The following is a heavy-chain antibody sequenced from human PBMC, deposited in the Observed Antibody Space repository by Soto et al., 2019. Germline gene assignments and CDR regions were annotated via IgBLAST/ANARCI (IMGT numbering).Heavy chain of an antibody. CDR1: GYTFSSYD. CDR3: ARGASMDV. V-gene: IGHV1-8*01. CDR2: MNPKSGNT. Sequence: PSVKVSCKASGYTFSSYDINWVRQATGQGLEWMGWMNPKSGNTGYVQKFQDRVTMTRDTSINTAYMELSGLRSEDTAVYYCARGASMDVWGKGTTVTVSS. J-gene: IGHJ6*03.